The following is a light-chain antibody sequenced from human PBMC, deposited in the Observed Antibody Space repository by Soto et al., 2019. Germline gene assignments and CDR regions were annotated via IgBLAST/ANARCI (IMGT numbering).Light chain of an antibody. V-gene: IGKV1-12*01. CDR2: AAS. CDR1: QGISNW. J-gene: IGKJ4*01. Sequence: DIQMTQSPSSVSASVGDRVTITCRASQGISNWLAWYQQQPGKAPKLLLYAASSLQSGVPSRFSGGGSGTHFTLIISSLQPEDFATYYCQQTNTFLPLTFGGGTKVEIK. CDR3: QQTNTFLPLT.